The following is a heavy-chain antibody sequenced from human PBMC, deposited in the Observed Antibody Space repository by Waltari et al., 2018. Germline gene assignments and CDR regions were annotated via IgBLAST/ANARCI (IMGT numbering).Heavy chain of an antibody. CDR2: RSPDRDNT. CDR3: ASSAPSGYDLDY. D-gene: IGHD5-12*01. Sequence: QVQLVQSGAEVKKPGASVKVSCKASGYTFTSYDINWVRQANGQGLEWMGWRSPDRDNTGYEQNLQVRVTMTRNTSISAAYMELSSLRSEETAVYYCASSAPSGYDLDYWGQGTLVTVSS. J-gene: IGHJ4*02. V-gene: IGHV1-8*01. CDR1: GYTFTSYD.